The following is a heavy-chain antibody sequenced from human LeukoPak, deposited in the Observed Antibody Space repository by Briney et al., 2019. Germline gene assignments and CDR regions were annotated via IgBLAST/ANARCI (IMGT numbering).Heavy chain of an antibody. D-gene: IGHD6-6*01. Sequence: PGGSLRLSCAASGFTFSSSGMTWVRQAPGKGLEWVAALKGNGAKTYYADSVRGRFTISRDNSKDTLYLQMTSLRAEDTAIYYCAKDLGRILIATPRDAFDIWGLGTMVTVSS. J-gene: IGHJ3*02. V-gene: IGHV3-23*01. CDR3: AKDLGRILIATPRDAFDI. CDR2: LKGNGAKT. CDR1: GFTFSSSG.